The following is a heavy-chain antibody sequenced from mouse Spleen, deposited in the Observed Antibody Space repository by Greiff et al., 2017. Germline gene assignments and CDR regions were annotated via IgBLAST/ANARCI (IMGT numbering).Heavy chain of an antibody. D-gene: IGHD2-1*01. Sequence: VQLQQSGPELVKPGASVKISCKASGYTFTDYYMNWVKQSHGKSLEWIGDINPNNGGTSYNQKFKGKATLTVDKSSSTAYMELRSLTSEDSAVYYCARGGGNYLNWYFDVWGAGTTVTVSS. V-gene: IGHV1-26*01. CDR1: GYTFTDYY. CDR3: ARGGGNYLNWYFDV. J-gene: IGHJ1*01. CDR2: INPNNGGT.